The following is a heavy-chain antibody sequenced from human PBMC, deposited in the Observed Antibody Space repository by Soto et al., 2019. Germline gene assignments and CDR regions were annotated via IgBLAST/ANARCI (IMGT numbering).Heavy chain of an antibody. J-gene: IGHJ1*01. Sequence: ASVKVSCKGSGYTLTELSIHWVRQAPGKGLEWMGGFDPEDGETIYAQKFQGRVTMTEDTSTDTAYMELSSLRSEDTAGYYCATGERNSGTEKPPFQHWGQGTLVTVSS. CDR2: FDPEDGET. CDR3: ATGERNSGTEKPPFQH. V-gene: IGHV1-24*01. CDR1: GYTLTELS. D-gene: IGHD1-26*01.